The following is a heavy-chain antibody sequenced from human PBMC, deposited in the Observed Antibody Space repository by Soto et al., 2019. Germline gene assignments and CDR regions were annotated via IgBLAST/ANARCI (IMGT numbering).Heavy chain of an antibody. Sequence: QVQLVQSGAEVKRPGSSVEDSCKASGGIFSSYAISWLRQAPGQGLEWMGAVIPVLGQAYYAQALQDRVTITADESTRTAYMELSSLTSQDTAVYFCARVGGVGAPPGADYWGQRTLVTVSS. J-gene: IGHJ4*02. CDR2: VIPVLGQA. D-gene: IGHD1-26*01. CDR3: ARVGGVGAPPGADY. V-gene: IGHV1-69*01. CDR1: GGIFSSYA.